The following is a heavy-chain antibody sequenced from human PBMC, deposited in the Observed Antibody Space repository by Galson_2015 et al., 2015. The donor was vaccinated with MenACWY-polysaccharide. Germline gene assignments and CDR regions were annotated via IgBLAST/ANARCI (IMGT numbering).Heavy chain of an antibody. CDR3: ARSPGGYSSGGQIDS. CDR1: GLVFSNYW. D-gene: IGHD5-18*01. Sequence: SLRLSCAASGLVFSNYWMTWVRQAPGKGLEWVANINQNGRTKQYLGSLRGRVSISRDNAKDSVFLQMTSLRSEDTAVYYCARSPGGYSSGGQIDSWGQGSLVTVSS. J-gene: IGHJ4*02. V-gene: IGHV3-7*03. CDR2: INQNGRTK.